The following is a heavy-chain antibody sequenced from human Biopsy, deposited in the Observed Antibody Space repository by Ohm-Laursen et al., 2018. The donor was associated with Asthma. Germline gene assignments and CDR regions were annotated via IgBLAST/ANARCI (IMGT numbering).Heavy chain of an antibody. CDR1: GGTFSSFA. D-gene: IGHD6-19*01. Sequence: SVKVSCKAPGGTFSSFAISWVRQAPGQGLEWLGGIMTVFGTTNYAQKFQGRVTITADESTSTAYMEVTSLRSEDTAIYYCARCQVGYSSGWSLLLKKIYYSGMDVWGQGTAVTVPS. V-gene: IGHV1-69*13. J-gene: IGHJ6*02. CDR3: ARCQVGYSSGWSLLLKKIYYSGMDV. CDR2: IMTVFGTT.